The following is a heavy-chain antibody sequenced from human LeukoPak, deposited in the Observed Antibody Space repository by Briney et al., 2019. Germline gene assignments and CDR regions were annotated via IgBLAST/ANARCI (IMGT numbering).Heavy chain of an antibody. CDR1: GGSFSGYY. CDR2: INHSGST. V-gene: IGHV4-34*01. D-gene: IGHD2-15*01. Sequence: SETLSLTCAVYGGSFSGYYWSWIRQPPGKGLEWXXXINHSGSTNYNPSLKSRVTISVDTSKNQFSLKLSSVTAADTAVYYCARGGYCSGGSCYGGAFDYWGQGTLVTVSS. CDR3: ARGGYCSGGSCYGGAFDY. J-gene: IGHJ4*02.